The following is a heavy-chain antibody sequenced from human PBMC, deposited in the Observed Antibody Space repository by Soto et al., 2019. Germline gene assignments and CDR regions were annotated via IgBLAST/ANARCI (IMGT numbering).Heavy chain of an antibody. CDR2: IDGSGGIT. Sequence: QLLQSGGGSVQPGGSLTLSCAASGFTFGPTDMSWVRQAPGEGLGWVSTIDGSGGITYYADSEKGRFTIARDNSRNPVYLQMNSLRGDDTALYYCVKNSGWFNTWGQGALVTVSS. CDR1: GFTFGPTD. V-gene: IGHV3-23*01. J-gene: IGHJ5*02. CDR3: VKNSGWFNT. D-gene: IGHD3-10*01.